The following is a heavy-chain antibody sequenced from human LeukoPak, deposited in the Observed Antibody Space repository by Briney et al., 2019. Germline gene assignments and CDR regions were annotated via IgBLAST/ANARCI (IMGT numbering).Heavy chain of an antibody. Sequence: SETLSLTCTVSGGSMFNYYWNWIRQPPGKGLEWIGYIYVNGITNYSPSLRSRGTISIATSKNQFSLRLTSVTAADTAMYYCARRAYYDSSGHHPTSGYFDLWGRGTLVSVSS. J-gene: IGHJ2*01. CDR3: ARRAYYDSSGHHPTSGYFDL. CDR1: GGSMFNYY. D-gene: IGHD3-22*01. CDR2: IYVNGIT. V-gene: IGHV4-4*08.